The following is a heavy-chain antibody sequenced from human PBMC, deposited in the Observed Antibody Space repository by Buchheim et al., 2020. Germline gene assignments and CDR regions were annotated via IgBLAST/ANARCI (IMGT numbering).Heavy chain of an antibody. Sequence: EVQLLESGGDLVQPGGSLRLSCAGSGLTSINHALNWVRQAPGKGLEWVSSITGGGVTTYYADSVKGRFTISRDNSRSTLYLQMNSLRAEDTATYFCTRSMAVAGYSFYYYGMDVWGPGTT. CDR1: GLTSINHA. CDR2: ITGGGVTT. D-gene: IGHD6-19*01. V-gene: IGHV3-23*01. J-gene: IGHJ6*02. CDR3: TRSMAVAGYSFYYYGMDV.